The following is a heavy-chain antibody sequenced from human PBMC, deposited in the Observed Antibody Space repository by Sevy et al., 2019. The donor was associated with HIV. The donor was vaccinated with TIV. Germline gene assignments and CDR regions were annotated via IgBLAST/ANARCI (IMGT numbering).Heavy chain of an antibody. CDR1: GFTLSDYY. J-gene: IGHJ6*02. D-gene: IGHD4-17*01. CDR2: ISGSVSTI. V-gene: IGHV3-11*01. CDR3: ARDHVKDGDLGDYYYYAMDV. Sequence: GGSLRLSCAASGFTLSDYYMSWISQAPGKGLEWVSYISGSVSTIYYANSVKGRFTISRDNAKNSLFLQMNSLRAEDTAVYVCARDHVKDGDLGDYYYYAMDVWGQGTTVTVSS.